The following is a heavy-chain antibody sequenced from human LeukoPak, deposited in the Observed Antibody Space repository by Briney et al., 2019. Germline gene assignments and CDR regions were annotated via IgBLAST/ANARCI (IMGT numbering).Heavy chain of an antibody. D-gene: IGHD1-26*01. V-gene: IGHV4-39*07. J-gene: IGHJ3*02. CDR3: ARARRGATGPADAFDI. CDR1: GGSISSSSYY. Sequence: SETLSLTCTVSGGSISSSSYYWGWIRQPPGKGLEWIGSIHYSGSTNYNPSLKSRVTISVDTSKNQFSLKLSSVTAADTAVYYCARARRGATGPADAFDIWGQGTMVTVSS. CDR2: IHYSGST.